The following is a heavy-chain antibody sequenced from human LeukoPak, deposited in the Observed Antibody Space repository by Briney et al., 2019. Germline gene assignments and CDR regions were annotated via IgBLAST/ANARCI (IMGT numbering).Heavy chain of an antibody. CDR1: GFTFSSYG. V-gene: IGHV3-30*18. J-gene: IGHJ4*02. Sequence: PGRSLRLSCAASGFTFSSYGMHWVRQAPGKGLEWVGVISKNGSNTYYGDSIKGRFTISRDNTNNTLSLQMNGLTTEDTGVYFCVKGRRGSSYVHYFDSWGQGTLVTVSS. CDR3: VKGRRGSSYVHYFDS. D-gene: IGHD5-18*01. CDR2: ISKNGSNT.